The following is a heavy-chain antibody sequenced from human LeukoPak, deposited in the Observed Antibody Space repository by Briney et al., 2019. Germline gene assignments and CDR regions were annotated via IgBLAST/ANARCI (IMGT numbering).Heavy chain of an antibody. CDR3: AKAPGGNGYEFDY. CDR2: ISGSGGST. D-gene: IGHD4-23*01. Sequence: GGSLRLSCAASGFTFSSYAMSWVRQVPGKGLEWVSVISGSGGSTYYADSVKGRFTISRDNSKNTLYLQMNSLRAEDTAVYYCAKAPGGNGYEFDYWGQGTLVTVSS. J-gene: IGHJ4*02. CDR1: GFTFSSYA. V-gene: IGHV3-23*01.